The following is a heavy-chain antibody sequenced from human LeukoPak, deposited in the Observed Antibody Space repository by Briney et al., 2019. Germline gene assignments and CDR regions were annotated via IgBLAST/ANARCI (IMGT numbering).Heavy chain of an antibody. D-gene: IGHD2-21*02. J-gene: IGHJ3*02. CDR3: ARRALPPAYCGGDCFDAFDI. CDR1: GYRFTSYW. CDR2: IDPSDSYT. V-gene: IGHV5-10-1*01. Sequence: GESLKISCKGSGYRFTSYWISWVRQMPGKGLEWMGRIDPSDSYTNYSPSFQGHVTISADKSISTAYLQWSSLKASDAAVYDYARRALPPAYCGGDCFDAFDIWGQGTMVTVSS.